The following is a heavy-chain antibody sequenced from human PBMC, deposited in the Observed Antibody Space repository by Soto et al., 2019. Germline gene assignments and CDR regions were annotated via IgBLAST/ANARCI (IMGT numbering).Heavy chain of an antibody. CDR1: GFNFETYV. J-gene: IGHJ4*02. V-gene: IGHV3-30*18. CDR3: AKSVPGQACTGGGYHRTFDY. Sequence: QVQLVESGGGVVQPEKSLRLSCAASGFNFETYVMHWVRQAPGKGLEWVAAISSDGRDTFYAYSVEGRFTISRDNSKNTLYLQMNSLRTEDTSVYSCAKSVPGQACTGGGYHRTFDYWGQGTLVTVSS. D-gene: IGHD2-8*02. CDR2: ISSDGRDT.